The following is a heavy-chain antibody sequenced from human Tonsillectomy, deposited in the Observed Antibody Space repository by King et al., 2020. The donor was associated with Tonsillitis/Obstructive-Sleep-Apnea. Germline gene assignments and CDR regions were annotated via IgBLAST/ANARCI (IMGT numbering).Heavy chain of an antibody. CDR3: ARARVLKGGFDP. J-gene: IGHJ5*02. CDR2: IWYDGSKK. Sequence: QLVQSGGGEVQPGRSLRLSCEASGFTFSNYGMHWVRQAPGKGLEWVALIWYDGSKKYYADSVKGRFTISRDNSKNTLYLQMNSLRAEDTAVYYCARARVLKGGFDPWGQGTLVTVSS. V-gene: IGHV3-33*01. CDR1: GFTFSNYG. D-gene: IGHD1-26*01.